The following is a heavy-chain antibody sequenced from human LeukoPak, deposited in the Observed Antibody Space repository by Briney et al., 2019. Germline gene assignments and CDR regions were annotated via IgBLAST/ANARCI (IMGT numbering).Heavy chain of an antibody. J-gene: IGHJ4*02. CDR2: INWNGGST. D-gene: IGHD4-23*01. Sequence: GGSLRLSCAASGFTFGDYGMSWVRQAPGKGLEWVSGINWNGGSTGYADSVKGRFTISRDNAKNSLYLQMNSLRAEDTALYYCARDSYTVVTPEGDYFDYWGQGTLVTVSS. CDR3: ARDSYTVVTPEGDYFDY. V-gene: IGHV3-20*04. CDR1: GFTFGDYG.